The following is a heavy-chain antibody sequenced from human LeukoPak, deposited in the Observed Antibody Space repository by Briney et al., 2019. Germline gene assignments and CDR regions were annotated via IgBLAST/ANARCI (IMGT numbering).Heavy chain of an antibody. CDR3: ARENWGA. Sequence: GGSLRLSCAASGFTFSRYWMHWVRQAPGKGLVWVSRISTDGSSAGYADSVKGRFTISRDNAKKTLYLQMDSLRVEDTAVYYCARENWGAWGQGTLVTVSS. J-gene: IGHJ5*02. CDR1: GFTFSRYW. CDR2: ISTDGSSA. D-gene: IGHD7-27*01. V-gene: IGHV3-74*01.